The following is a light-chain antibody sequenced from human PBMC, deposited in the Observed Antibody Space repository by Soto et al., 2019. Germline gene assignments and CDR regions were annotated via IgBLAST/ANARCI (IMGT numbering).Light chain of an antibody. CDR2: AAS. V-gene: IGKV1-39*01. CDR3: QQSYSITWT. Sequence: DIQMTQSPSSLSASVGDRVTITCRASQGISTYLNWYQQKPGKAPKLLIYAASSLQSGVPSRFSGSGSETDFTLTISSLQPEDFATYSCQQSYSITWTFGQGTKVDIX. CDR1: QGISTY. J-gene: IGKJ1*01.